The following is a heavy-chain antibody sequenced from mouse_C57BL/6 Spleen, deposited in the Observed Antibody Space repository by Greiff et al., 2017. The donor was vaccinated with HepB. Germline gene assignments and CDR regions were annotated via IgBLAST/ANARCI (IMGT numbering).Heavy chain of an antibody. J-gene: IGHJ2*01. CDR3: ARVDFGSTPDY. Sequence: EVQVVESEGGLVQPGSSMKLSCTASGFTFSDYYMAWVRQVPEKGLEWVANINYDGSSTYYLDSLKSRFIISRDNAKNILYLQMSSLKSEDTATYYCARVDFGSTPDYWGQGTTLTVSS. CDR2: INYDGSST. CDR1: GFTFSDYY. V-gene: IGHV5-16*01. D-gene: IGHD1-1*01.